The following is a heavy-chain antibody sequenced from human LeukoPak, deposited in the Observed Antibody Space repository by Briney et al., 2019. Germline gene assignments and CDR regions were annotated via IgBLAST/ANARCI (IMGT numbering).Heavy chain of an antibody. CDR2: IIPIFGTA. Sequence: ASVKVSCKASGGTFSSYAISWVRQAPGQGLEWMGGIIPIFGTANYAQKFQGRVTITADESTSTAYMELSSLRSEDTAVYYCARVGIGYSGHAKGAFDYWGQGTLVTVSS. CDR1: GGTFSSYA. CDR3: ARVGIGYSGHAKGAFDY. J-gene: IGHJ4*02. V-gene: IGHV1-69*13. D-gene: IGHD5-12*01.